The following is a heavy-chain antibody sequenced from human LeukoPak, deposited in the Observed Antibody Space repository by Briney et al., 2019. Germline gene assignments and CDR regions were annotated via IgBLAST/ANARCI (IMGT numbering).Heavy chain of an antibody. D-gene: IGHD3-10*01. J-gene: IGHJ4*02. CDR3: AKKGYYGSGSYHDY. CDR1: GFTFSSYG. V-gene: IGHV3-23*01. CDR2: ISGSGGST. Sequence: PGGSLRLSCAASGFTFSSYGMSWVRRAPGKGLEWVSAISGSGGSTYYADSVKGRFTISRDNSKNTLYLQMNSLRAEDTAVYYCAKKGYYGSGSYHDYWGQGTLVTVSS.